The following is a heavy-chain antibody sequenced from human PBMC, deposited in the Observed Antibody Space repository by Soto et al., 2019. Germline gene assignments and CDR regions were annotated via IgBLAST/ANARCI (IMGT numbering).Heavy chain of an antibody. CDR1: DDFISSYY. CDR2: VSTSGAT. Sequence: QVQLQESGPRLVKPSETLSLTCTVSDDFISSYYWNWIRQPAGKGLEWIGRVSTSGATNYKPSLESRVTMSVDTSKKQFSLKLTSVTAADTAVYFCARADYEILTGSYAMDVWGQGTTVTVSS. V-gene: IGHV4-4*07. D-gene: IGHD3-9*01. J-gene: IGHJ6*02. CDR3: ARADYEILTGSYAMDV.